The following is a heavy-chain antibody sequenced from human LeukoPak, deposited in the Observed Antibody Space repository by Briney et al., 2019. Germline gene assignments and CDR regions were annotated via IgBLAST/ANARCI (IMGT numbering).Heavy chain of an antibody. CDR2: IKRDGSEK. CDR1: GFTFSSYW. CDR3: AREPLMCYDFWSGYYNRGRSCYFDY. Sequence: PGGSLRLSCAASGFTFSSYWMSWVRQAPGKGLEWVANIKRDGSEKYYVDSVKGRFTISRDNAKNSLYLQMNSLRAEDTAVYYCAREPLMCYDFWSGYYNRGRSCYFDYWGQGTLVTVSS. D-gene: IGHD3-3*01. J-gene: IGHJ4*02. V-gene: IGHV3-7*01.